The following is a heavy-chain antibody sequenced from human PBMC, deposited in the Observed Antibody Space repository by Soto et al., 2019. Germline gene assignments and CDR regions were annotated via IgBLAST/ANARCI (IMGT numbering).Heavy chain of an antibody. Sequence: ASVKVSCKASGYNFTSYFMHWVRQAPGQGLEWMGIIDPSGGSTSYAQKFQGRVSMTRDTSTSTVYMDLSSLRSEDTAVYYCARDLTGGPTYFDFWSGYSPVDYWGLGTLVTVSS. CDR2: IDPSGGST. CDR1: GYNFTSYF. D-gene: IGHD3-3*01. V-gene: IGHV1-46*01. CDR3: ARDLTGGPTYFDFWSGYSPVDY. J-gene: IGHJ4*02.